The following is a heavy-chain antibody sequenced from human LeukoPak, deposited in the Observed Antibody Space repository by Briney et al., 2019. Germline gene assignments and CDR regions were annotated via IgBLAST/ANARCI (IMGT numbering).Heavy chain of an antibody. V-gene: IGHV4-61*02. CDR3: ARGLDYGGNLYYFDSGY. J-gene: IGHJ4*02. D-gene: IGHD4-23*01. CDR1: GGSISSGSYY. Sequence: SETLTLTCTVSGGSISSGSYYWSWIRQPAGKGLEWIGRIYTSGSTNYNPSLKSRVTISVDTSKNQFSLKLSSVTAADTAVYYCARGLDYGGNLYYFDSGYWGQGTLVTVSS. CDR2: IYTSGST.